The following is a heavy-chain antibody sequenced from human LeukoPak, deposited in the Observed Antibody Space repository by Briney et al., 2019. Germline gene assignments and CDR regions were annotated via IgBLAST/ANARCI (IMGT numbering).Heavy chain of an antibody. J-gene: IGHJ3*02. CDR3: ARRRDERGYKDIFDI. Sequence: GESLKISCKGFGYNFTNFWTGWVRQMPGKGLEWMGVINPADSETRYSPSFQGPVTISADKSMNTAYLQWSSLKASDTAMYYCARRRDERGYKDIFDIWGQGTMVTVSS. D-gene: IGHD5-18*01. V-gene: IGHV5-51*01. CDR1: GYNFTNFW. CDR2: INPADSET.